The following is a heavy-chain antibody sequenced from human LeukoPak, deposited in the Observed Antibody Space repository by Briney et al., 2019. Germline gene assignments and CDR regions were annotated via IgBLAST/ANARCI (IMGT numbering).Heavy chain of an antibody. CDR1: GYRFTGHY. V-gene: IGHV1-2*02. CDR3: APQLGRLTDY. Sequence: ASVKVSCKASGYRFTGHYMHWVRQAPGQGLEWMGWINPNSGGTNYAQKFQGRVTMTRDTTVSTAYMELSRLRSDDTAVYYCAPQLGRLTDYWGQGTLVTVSS. CDR2: INPNSGGT. J-gene: IGHJ4*02. D-gene: IGHD7-27*01.